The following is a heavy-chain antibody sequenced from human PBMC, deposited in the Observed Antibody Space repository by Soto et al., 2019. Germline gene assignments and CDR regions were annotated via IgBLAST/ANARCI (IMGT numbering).Heavy chain of an antibody. D-gene: IGHD5-18*01. V-gene: IGHV4-34*01. CDR1: GGSFSGYY. Sequence: QVQLQQWGAGLLKPSETLSLTCAVYGGSFSGYYWSWIRQPPGKGLEWIGEINHSGSTHYNPSLKSRVTISVNTSKKQFSLKLSSVAAADTAVYYCARGDVGPVVDTAMARSMDVWGQGTTVTVSS. J-gene: IGHJ6*02. CDR3: ARGDVGPVVDTAMARSMDV. CDR2: INHSGST.